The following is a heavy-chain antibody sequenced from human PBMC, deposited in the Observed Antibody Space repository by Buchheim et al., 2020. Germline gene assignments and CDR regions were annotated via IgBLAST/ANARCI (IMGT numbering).Heavy chain of an antibody. CDR2: IWYDGSNK. V-gene: IGHV3-33*01. CDR1: GFTFSSYG. D-gene: IGHD4-17*01. J-gene: IGHJ6*02. CDR3: ARDVGVRSGDPTYYYYYYGMDV. Sequence: QVQLVESGGGVVQPGRSLRLSCAASGFTFSSYGMHWVRQAPGKGLEWVAVIWYDGSNKYYADSVKGRFTISRDNSKNTLYLQMNSLRAEDTAVYYCARDVGVRSGDPTYYYYYYGMDVWGQGTT.